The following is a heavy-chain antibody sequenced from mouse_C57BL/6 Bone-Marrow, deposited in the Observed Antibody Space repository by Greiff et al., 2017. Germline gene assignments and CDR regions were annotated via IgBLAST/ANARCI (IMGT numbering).Heavy chain of an antibody. J-gene: IGHJ3*01. D-gene: IGHD2-4*01. CDR3: ARSDYDETWFAY. Sequence: VQLQQSGAELVRPGTSGKVSCKASGYAFTNYLIEWVKQRPGQGLEWIGVSNPGSGGTNDNEKFKGKATLTAEKAARTAYMQLSSLTSEDSAVYFCARSDYDETWFAYWGQGTLVTVSA. CDR2: SNPGSGGT. V-gene: IGHV1-54*01. CDR1: GYAFTNYL.